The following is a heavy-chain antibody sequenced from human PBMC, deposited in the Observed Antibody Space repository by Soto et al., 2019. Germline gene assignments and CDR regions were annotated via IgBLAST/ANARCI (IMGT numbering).Heavy chain of an antibody. CDR3: ARGRQGDV. Sequence: ETLSLTCTVSGGSISSSSYYWGWIRQPPGKGLEWIGSIYYSGSTYYNPSLKSRVTISVDTSKNQFSLKLSSVTAADTAVYYCARGRQGDVWGQGTTVT. J-gene: IGHJ6*02. CDR1: GGSISSSSYY. V-gene: IGHV4-39*01. CDR2: IYYSGST. D-gene: IGHD2-15*01.